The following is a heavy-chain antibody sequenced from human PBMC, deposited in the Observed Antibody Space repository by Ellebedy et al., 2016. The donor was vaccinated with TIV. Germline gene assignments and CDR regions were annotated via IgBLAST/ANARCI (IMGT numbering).Heavy chain of an antibody. CDR3: AKVLFAFGEFESPFDP. Sequence: GESLKISCAASGFTFHSYGMHWVRQAPGKGLEWVTFLRYDGSDKYYADSVKGRFTVSRDNSKNTLTLQMNSLRLEDTAVYYCAKVLFAFGEFESPFDPWGQGTLVIVSS. CDR2: LRYDGSDK. V-gene: IGHV3-30*02. J-gene: IGHJ5*02. CDR1: GFTFHSYG. D-gene: IGHD3-10*01.